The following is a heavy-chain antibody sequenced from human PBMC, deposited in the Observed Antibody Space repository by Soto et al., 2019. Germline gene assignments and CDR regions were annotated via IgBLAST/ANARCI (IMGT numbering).Heavy chain of an antibody. CDR2: IYYSGST. D-gene: IGHD5-12*01. CDR1: GGSISSYY. Sequence: SETLSLTCTVSGGSISSYYWSWIRQPPGKGLEWIGYIYYSGSTNYNPSLKSRVTISVDTSKNQFSLKLSSVTAADTAVYYCARFFSRDGYGYGMDVWGQGTTVT. CDR3: ARFFSRDGYGYGMDV. J-gene: IGHJ6*02. V-gene: IGHV4-59*01.